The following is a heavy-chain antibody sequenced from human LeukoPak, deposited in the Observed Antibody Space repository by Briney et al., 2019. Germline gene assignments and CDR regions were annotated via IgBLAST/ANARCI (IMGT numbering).Heavy chain of an antibody. V-gene: IGHV3-9*01. CDR2: ISWNSGST. J-gene: IGHJ4*02. Sequence: PGRSLRLSCAASGFTFDDYAMHWVRQAPGKGLEWVSGISWNSGSTGYADSAKGRFTISRDNAKNSLYLQMNSLRAEDTALYYCAKDSRVAGFLPFWYYFDYWGQGTLVTVSS. CDR3: AKDSRVAGFLPFWYYFDY. D-gene: IGHD6-19*01. CDR1: GFTFDDYA.